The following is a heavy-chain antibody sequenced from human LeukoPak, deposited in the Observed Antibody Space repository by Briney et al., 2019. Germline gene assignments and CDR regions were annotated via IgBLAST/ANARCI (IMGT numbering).Heavy chain of an antibody. CDR2: IRYDGTDK. D-gene: IGHD2-21*01. CDR1: GFTFSSFG. V-gene: IGHV3-30*02. J-gene: IGHJ4*02. CDR3: APRVVVITAPFDY. Sequence: GGSLRLSCAASGFTFSSFGMHWGRQAPGRGLEWVAFIRYDGTDKYYADSVKGRFTISRDNSKNTLYLQMNSLRPEDTAVYCCAPRVVVITAPFDYWGQGTLLTVSS.